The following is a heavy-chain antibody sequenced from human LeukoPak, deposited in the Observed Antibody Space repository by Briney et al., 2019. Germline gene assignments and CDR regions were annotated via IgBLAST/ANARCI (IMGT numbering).Heavy chain of an antibody. J-gene: IGHJ4*02. CDR2: ISGSGGST. V-gene: IGHV3-23*01. D-gene: IGHD3-22*01. CDR3: AKNSADYYDSSDYHWTLRFDY. Sequence: GGSLRLSCAASGFTFSIYAMNWVRQAPGKGLEWVSTISGSGGSTYYADSVKGRFTISRDNSKNTLYLQMNSLRAEDTAVYYCAKNSADYYDSSDYHWTLRFDYRGQGSLVTVSS. CDR1: GFTFSIYA.